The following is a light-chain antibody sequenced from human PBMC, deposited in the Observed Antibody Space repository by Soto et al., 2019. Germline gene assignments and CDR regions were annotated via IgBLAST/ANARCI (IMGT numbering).Light chain of an antibody. J-gene: IGKJ1*01. V-gene: IGKV1-5*03. Sequence: DIQMPQSPSSVSASVGDRVTITCRASQGISSWLAWYQQKPGKAPKLLIYKASTLKSGVPSRFSGSGSGTEFTLTISSLQSDDFATYYCQHYYGYSWAFGQGTKVDIK. CDR3: QHYYGYSWA. CDR2: KAS. CDR1: QGISSW.